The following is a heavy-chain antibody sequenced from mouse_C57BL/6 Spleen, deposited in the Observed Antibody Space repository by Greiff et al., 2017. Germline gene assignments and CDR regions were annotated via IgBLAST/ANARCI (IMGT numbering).Heavy chain of an antibody. CDR2: IYPGSGST. CDR1: GYTFTSYW. Sequence: VQLQQPGAELVKPGASVKMSCKASGYTFTSYWITWVKQRPGQGLEWIGDIYPGSGSTNYNEKFKSKATLTVDTSSSTAYMQLSSLTSEDSAVYYCARWGYYSNYDAMDYWGQGTSVTVSS. D-gene: IGHD2-5*01. CDR3: ARWGYYSNYDAMDY. J-gene: IGHJ4*01. V-gene: IGHV1-55*01.